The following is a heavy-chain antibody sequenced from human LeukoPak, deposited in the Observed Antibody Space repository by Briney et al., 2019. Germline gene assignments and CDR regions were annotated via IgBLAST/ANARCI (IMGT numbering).Heavy chain of an antibody. CDR1: GFTFSSYG. J-gene: IGHJ4*02. Sequence: GGSLRLSCAASGFTFSSYGMHWVRQAPGKGLEWVAVTSYDGSNKYYADSVKGRFTISRDNSKNTLYLQMNSLRAEDTAVYYCANAIQLWSTDYWGQGTLVTVSS. CDR2: TSYDGSNK. CDR3: ANAIQLWSTDY. D-gene: IGHD5-18*01. V-gene: IGHV3-30*18.